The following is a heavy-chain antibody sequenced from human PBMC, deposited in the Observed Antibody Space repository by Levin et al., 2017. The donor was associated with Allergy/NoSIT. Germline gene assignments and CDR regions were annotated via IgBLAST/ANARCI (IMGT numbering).Heavy chain of an antibody. J-gene: IGHJ4*02. Sequence: SETLSLTCAVSGGSISSDGYSWNWIRQPPGKGLEWVGNIYPSGNAYYNPSLKSRVTISIDRSKNRFSLRLRSVTAADTAVSFCARYSGSGASAYFFAYWGQGTLVTVSS. CDR1: GGSISSDGYS. CDR3: ARYSGSGASAYFFAY. D-gene: IGHD3-10*01. CDR2: IYPSGNA. V-gene: IGHV4-30-2*01.